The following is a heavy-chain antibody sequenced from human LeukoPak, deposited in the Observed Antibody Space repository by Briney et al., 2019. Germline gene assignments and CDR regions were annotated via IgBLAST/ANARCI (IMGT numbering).Heavy chain of an antibody. J-gene: IGHJ4*02. V-gene: IGHV4-59*11. CDR1: GGSISSHY. CDR2: VYYSEST. Sequence: SETLSLTCTVSGGSISSHYWSWIRQPAAKELKGMGYVYYSESTNYNPSLKRLITISVDTSKNQFSLKLSSVTEADTAVYYCARFYYYDSSGYYHFDYWGQGTLVTVSS. D-gene: IGHD3-22*01. CDR3: ARFYYYDSSGYYHFDY.